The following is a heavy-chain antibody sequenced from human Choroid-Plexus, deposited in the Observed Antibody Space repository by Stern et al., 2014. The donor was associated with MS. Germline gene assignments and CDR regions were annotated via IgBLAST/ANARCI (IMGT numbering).Heavy chain of an antibody. D-gene: IGHD2/OR15-2a*01. V-gene: IGHV3-30*18. Sequence: VQLLESGGGVVQPGRPLRLSCVASGFTLGSCAMHGVRQAPGKGMEWVAGVSYDGSNKYYADSVKGRFTISRDNSQNTLYMQMSSLRPEDTAVYYCAKDRQYLTYFFDHWGQGSLVTVSS. CDR1: GFTLGSCA. J-gene: IGHJ5*02. CDR2: VSYDGSNK. CDR3: AKDRQYLTYFFDH.